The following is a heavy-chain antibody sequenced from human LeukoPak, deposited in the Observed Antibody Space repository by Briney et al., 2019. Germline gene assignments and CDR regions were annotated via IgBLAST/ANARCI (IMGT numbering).Heavy chain of an antibody. V-gene: IGHV3-21*01. J-gene: IGHJ4*02. CDR3: TPDFWSGYSFDY. Sequence: GGSLRLSCAASGFTFSSYSMNWVRQAPGKGREGVSSISSSSSYIYYADSVKGRFTISRDNAKNSLYLQMNSLRAEDTAVYYCTPDFWSGYSFDYWGQGTLVTVSS. CDR2: ISSSSSYI. CDR1: GFTFSSYS. D-gene: IGHD3-3*01.